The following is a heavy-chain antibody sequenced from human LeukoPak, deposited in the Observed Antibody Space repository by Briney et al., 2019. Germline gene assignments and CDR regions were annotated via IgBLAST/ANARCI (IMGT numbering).Heavy chain of an antibody. D-gene: IGHD2-2*02. CDR2: ISFHVNNK. Sequence: GGSLRLSCATSGFTLSKYAFYWVRQAPGKGREWVGTISFHVNNKYFADSVRGRFTISRDNSKNTLYLQMNSLRAEYTSVYSCARGYCTSSSCYIYYWGQGTLVTASS. CDR1: GFTLSKYA. CDR3: ARGYCTSSSCYIYY. J-gene: IGHJ4*02. V-gene: IGHV3-30*04.